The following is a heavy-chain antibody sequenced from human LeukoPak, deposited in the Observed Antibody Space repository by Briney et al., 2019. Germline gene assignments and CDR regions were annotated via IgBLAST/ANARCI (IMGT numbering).Heavy chain of an antibody. D-gene: IGHD5-18*01. J-gene: IGHJ4*02. Sequence: GGSLRLPCAASGFTFRNYWMTWVRQAPGKGLEWVANIKQDGSEKYYADSVKGRFTISRDIAKNSLYLQMNSLRAEDTAVYYCARERQLWLYWGQGTLVTVSS. V-gene: IGHV3-7*01. CDR2: IKQDGSEK. CDR1: GFTFRNYW. CDR3: ARERQLWLY.